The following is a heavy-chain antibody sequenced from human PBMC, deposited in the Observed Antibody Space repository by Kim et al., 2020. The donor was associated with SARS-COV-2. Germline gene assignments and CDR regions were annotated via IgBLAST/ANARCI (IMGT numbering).Heavy chain of an antibody. D-gene: IGHD6-19*01. V-gene: IGHV3-7*01. J-gene: IGHJ3*02. CDR2: IKQDGSEK. CDR3: ARVQSSGWYVHDAFDI. CDR1: GFTFSSYW. Sequence: GGSLRLSCAASGFTFSSYWMSWVRQAPGKGLEWVANIKQDGSEKYYVDSVKGRFTISRDNAKNSLYLQMNSLRAEDTAVYYCARVQSSGWYVHDAFDIWGQGTMVTVSS.